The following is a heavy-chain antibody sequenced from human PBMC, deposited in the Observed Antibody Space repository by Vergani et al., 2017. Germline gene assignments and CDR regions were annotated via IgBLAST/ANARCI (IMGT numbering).Heavy chain of an antibody. CDR3: ACQGDYGSGMDV. CDR2: VNGYNGNT. D-gene: IGHD3-10*01. V-gene: IGHV1-18*01. CDR1: GYTFTSYA. Sequence: QVQLVQSGSELKKPGASVKVSCKASGYTFTSYAMNWVRQAPGQELEWMGWVNGYNGNTNYVQKFQGRVTMTTDTSTSTAYMELRSLRSDDTAVYYCACQGDYGSGMDVWGQGTTVTVS. J-gene: IGHJ6*02.